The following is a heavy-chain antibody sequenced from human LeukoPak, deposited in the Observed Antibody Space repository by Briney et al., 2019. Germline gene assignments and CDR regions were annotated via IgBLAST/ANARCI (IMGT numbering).Heavy chain of an antibody. V-gene: IGHV3-7*01. CDR1: GFTFSSYW. D-gene: IGHD6-19*01. J-gene: IGHJ5*02. Sequence: GGSLRLSCAASGFTFSSYWMSWVRQAPGKGLEWVANIKKDGSEKKYVDSVKGRFTISRDNAKNSLYLQMNSLRAEDTAVYYCAREGGSGWYSGWFDPWGQGSLVTVSS. CDR2: IKKDGSEK. CDR3: AREGGSGWYSGWFDP.